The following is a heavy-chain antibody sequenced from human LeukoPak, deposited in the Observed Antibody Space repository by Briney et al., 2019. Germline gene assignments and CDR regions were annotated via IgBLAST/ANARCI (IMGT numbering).Heavy chain of an antibody. CDR1: GFTFSSWA. Sequence: GGSLRLSCAASGFTFSSWAMHWVRQAPGKGLEWVTMISYDGNNKYYADPVKGRFTISRDNSKNTVYMQMNSLRAEDTAVYYCARGTGRGGYNFENWGQGTLVTVSS. J-gene: IGHJ4*02. CDR3: ARGTGRGGYNFEN. V-gene: IGHV3-30-3*01. D-gene: IGHD3-16*01. CDR2: ISYDGNNK.